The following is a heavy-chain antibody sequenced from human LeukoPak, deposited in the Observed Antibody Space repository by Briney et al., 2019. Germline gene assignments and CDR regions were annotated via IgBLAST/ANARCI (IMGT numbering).Heavy chain of an antibody. J-gene: IGHJ4*02. V-gene: IGHV3-23*01. CDR1: GFTFGEYA. CDR2: ISPSGDNT. CDR3: AKGQWGDS. Sequence: GGSLRLSCTSSGFTFGEYAVTWVRQAPGKGLEWVSSISPSGDNTYYADSVKGRFTISRDNSKNTVNLHMNSLRAEDTALYYCAKGQWGDSWGQGTLVTVSS. D-gene: IGHD1-26*01.